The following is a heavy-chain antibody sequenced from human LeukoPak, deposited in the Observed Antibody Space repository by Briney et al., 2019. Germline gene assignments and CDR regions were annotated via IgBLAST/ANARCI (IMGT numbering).Heavy chain of an antibody. CDR3: ARGTRPKTLRYFSH. V-gene: IGHV4-34*01. Sequence: SETLSLTCAVYGGSFSGYYWSWIRQPPGKGLEWIGDINHSGSTNYNPSLKSRVTISVGTSKNQFSLKLSSVTAADTAVYYCARGTRPKTLRYFSHWGQGTLVTVSS. CDR1: GGSFSGYY. J-gene: IGHJ4*02. CDR2: INHSGST. D-gene: IGHD3-9*01.